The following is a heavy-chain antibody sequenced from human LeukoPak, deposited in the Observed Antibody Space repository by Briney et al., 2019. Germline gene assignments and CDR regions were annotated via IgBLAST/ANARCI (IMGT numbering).Heavy chain of an antibody. CDR2: INPSGGST. D-gene: IGHD6-6*01. Sequence: GASVKVSCKASGYTFTSYYMHWVRQAPGQGLEWMGIINPSGGSTSYAQKFQGRVTMTRDTSTSTVYMELSSLRSEDTAVYYCATPLEYSSSSGGRRLDYHYYGMDVWAKGPRSPSP. CDR1: GYTFTSYY. V-gene: IGHV1-46*01. J-gene: IGHJ6*02. CDR3: ATPLEYSSSSGGRRLDYHYYGMDV.